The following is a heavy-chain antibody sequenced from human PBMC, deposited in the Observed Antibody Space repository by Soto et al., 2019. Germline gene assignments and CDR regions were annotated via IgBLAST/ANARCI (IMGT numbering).Heavy chain of an antibody. D-gene: IGHD2-15*01. CDR3: ARDRYCSGGTCYSISYYYGMDV. Sequence: CLGLSCASSGFTFSDYYMSWIRQAPGKGLEWVSYISSSGSTIYYADSVKGRFTISRDNAKNSLYLQMNSLRVEDTAVYYCARDRYCSGGTCYSISYYYGMDVWGQGTTVTVSS. CDR2: ISSSGSTI. J-gene: IGHJ6*02. V-gene: IGHV3-11*01. CDR1: GFTFSDYY.